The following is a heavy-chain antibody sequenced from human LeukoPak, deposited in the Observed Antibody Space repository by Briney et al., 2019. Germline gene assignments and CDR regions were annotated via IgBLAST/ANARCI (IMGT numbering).Heavy chain of an antibody. CDR1: GDSISTNSDY. V-gene: IGHV4-39*01. J-gene: IGHJ4*02. Sequence: AETLSLTCTVSGDSISTNSDYWPWVRQAGGKGLEWVASLHYSGTPYSIPSLTTPISIFVDTSNRQFSLQVRSVTASDTAMYYCSRGDDSYKQCNFWGQGTLVTVSS. D-gene: IGHD5-24*01. CDR3: SRGDDSYKQCNF. CDR2: LHYSGTP.